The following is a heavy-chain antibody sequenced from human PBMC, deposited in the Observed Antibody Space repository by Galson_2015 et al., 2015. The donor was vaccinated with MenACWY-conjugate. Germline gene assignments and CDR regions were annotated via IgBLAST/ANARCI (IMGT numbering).Heavy chain of an antibody. Sequence: SLRLSCAASGFTFSSYGMHWVRQAPGKGLEWVAVISYDGSNKYYADSVKGRFTISRDNSKNTLYLQMNSLRAEDTAVYYCAKSRFDESTPWGQGTTVTVSS. V-gene: IGHV3-30*18. D-gene: IGHD3-3*01. CDR2: ISYDGSNK. CDR3: AKSRFDESTP. J-gene: IGHJ6*02. CDR1: GFTFSSYG.